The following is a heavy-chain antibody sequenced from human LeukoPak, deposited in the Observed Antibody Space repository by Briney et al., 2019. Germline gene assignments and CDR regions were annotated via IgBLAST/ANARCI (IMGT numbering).Heavy chain of an antibody. V-gene: IGHV3-7*01. Sequence: WGSLRLSCAASGFTFSSYWMSRVSQAPGKGLEWVANIKQDGSEKYYVDSVKGRFTISRDNAKNSLYLQMNSLRAEDTAVYYCARDAIPYGDSLIDYWGQGALVTVSS. CDR1: GFTFSSYW. D-gene: IGHD4-17*01. CDR2: IKQDGSEK. J-gene: IGHJ4*02. CDR3: ARDAIPYGDSLIDY.